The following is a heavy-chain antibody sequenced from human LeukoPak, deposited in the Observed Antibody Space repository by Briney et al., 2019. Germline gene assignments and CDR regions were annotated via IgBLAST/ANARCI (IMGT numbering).Heavy chain of an antibody. D-gene: IGHD4-17*01. J-gene: IGHJ6*03. V-gene: IGHV3-7*01. CDR1: GFNFSSYA. CDR2: IKQDGSEK. Sequence: GRSLRLSCAASGFNFSSYAMHWVRQAPGKGLEWVANIKQDGSEKYYVDSVKGRFTISRDNAKNSLYLQMNSLRAEDTAVYYCARAVTYMDVWGKGTTVTISS. CDR3: ARAVTYMDV.